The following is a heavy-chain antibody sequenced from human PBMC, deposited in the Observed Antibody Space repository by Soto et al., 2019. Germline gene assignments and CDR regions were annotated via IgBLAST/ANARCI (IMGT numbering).Heavy chain of an antibody. D-gene: IGHD3-3*01. CDR2: ISSSSSTI. V-gene: IGHV3-48*02. CDR1: GFTFSSYS. Sequence: PGGSLRLSCAASGFTFSSYSMNWVRQAPGKGLEWVSYISSSSSTIYYADSVKGRFTISRDNAKNSLYLQMNSLRDEGTAVYYCARSFGYDFCCVYYTNLDPYYYYYGMDVWGQGTTGTVSS. J-gene: IGHJ6*02. CDR3: ARSFGYDFCCVYYTNLDPYYYYYGMDV.